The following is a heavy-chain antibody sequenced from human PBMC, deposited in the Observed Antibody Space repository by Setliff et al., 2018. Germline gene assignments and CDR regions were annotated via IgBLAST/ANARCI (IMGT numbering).Heavy chain of an antibody. D-gene: IGHD2-2*01. V-gene: IGHV1-18*01. CDR3: ARFGGSCSSSSCYASDL. CDR1: GYTFSTYG. CDR2: IITNTGKT. J-gene: IGHJ3*01. Sequence: ASVKVSCKASGYTFSTYGLHWVRQAPGQGPEWMGMIITNTGKTSYAQKFQGRVTMTTNTSTGTGYMELRSLRSDDTAVYFCARFGGSCSSSSCYASDLWGQGTMVTVSS.